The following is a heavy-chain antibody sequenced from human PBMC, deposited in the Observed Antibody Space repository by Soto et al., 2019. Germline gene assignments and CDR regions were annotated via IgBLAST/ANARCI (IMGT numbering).Heavy chain of an antibody. CDR2: ISSSSSVI. J-gene: IGHJ6*03. V-gene: IGHV3-48*01. CDR3: ARDLSWGSNWYYYMDV. CDR1: GFILSDCA. Sequence: EVQLVESGGGLVQPGGSLRLSCATSGFILSDCAMNWVRQAPGKGLEWVSYISSSSSVIDYAESVKGRFTVSRDNARHSLYLEMNSLRAEDTAVYYCARDLSWGSNWYYYMDVWGKGTTVTVSS. D-gene: IGHD7-27*01.